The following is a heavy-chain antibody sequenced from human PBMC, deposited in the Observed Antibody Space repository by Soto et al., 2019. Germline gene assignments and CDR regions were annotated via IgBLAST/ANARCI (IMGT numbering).Heavy chain of an antibody. V-gene: IGHV2-5*02. CDR3: ARIFDFWSGYYFAY. CDR2: IFWDDDE. D-gene: IGHD3-3*01. Sequence: AGPTLVNPTHTLTLTCTASGSSLSTSGVAVGWIRQAPRKAPEWLAFIFWDDDERYSTSLENRLTITKDTYKNQVVLTMTNMDLVDTATYYCARIFDFWSGYYFAYWGRGTLVTVSS. CDR1: GSSLSTSGVA. J-gene: IGHJ4*02.